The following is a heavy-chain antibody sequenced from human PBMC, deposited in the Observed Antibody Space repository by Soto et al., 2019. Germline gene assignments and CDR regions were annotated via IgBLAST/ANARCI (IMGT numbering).Heavy chain of an antibody. CDR3: ARDRYSGSHFDH. CDR2: IWNDGSKK. V-gene: IGHV3-33*01. Sequence: QVQLVESGGGVVQPGRSLRLSCAASEFTFSNHDMHWVRQAPGKGLEWVAVIWNDGSKKYYADSVKGRCTISRDNPKNLLYPQRNIPRAEATAVYHCARDRYSGSHFDHWGQGTLVTVSS. CDR1: EFTFSNHD. J-gene: IGHJ4*02. D-gene: IGHD1-26*01.